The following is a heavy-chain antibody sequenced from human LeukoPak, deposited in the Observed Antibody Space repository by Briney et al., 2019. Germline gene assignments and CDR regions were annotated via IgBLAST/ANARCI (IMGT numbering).Heavy chain of an antibody. CDR2: IIPIFGTA. D-gene: IGHD3-10*01. CDR3: SRDRIYYGSGFFDY. Sequence: ASVKVSCKASGGTFSSYAISWVRQAPGQGLEWMGGIIPIFGTANYAQKFQGRVTITADESTSTAYMELSSLRSEDTAVYYCSRDRIYYGSGFFDYWAQGTLATVSS. J-gene: IGHJ4*02. V-gene: IGHV1-69*13. CDR1: GGTFSSYA.